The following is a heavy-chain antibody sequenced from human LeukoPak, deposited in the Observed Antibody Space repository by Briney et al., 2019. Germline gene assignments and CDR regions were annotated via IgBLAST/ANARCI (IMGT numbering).Heavy chain of an antibody. J-gene: IGHJ4*02. CDR1: GYTFTSYD. V-gene: IGHV7-4-1*02. Sequence: GASVKVSCKASGYTFTSYDINWVRQAPGQGLEWMGWINTNTGNPTYAQGFTGRFVFSLDTSVSTAYLQISSLKAEDTAVYYCARVGVRKVATIGDYWGQGTLVTVSS. D-gene: IGHD5-12*01. CDR3: ARVGVRKVATIGDY. CDR2: INTNTGNP.